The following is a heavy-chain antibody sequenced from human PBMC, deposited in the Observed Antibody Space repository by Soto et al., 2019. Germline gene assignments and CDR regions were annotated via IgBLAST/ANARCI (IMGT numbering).Heavy chain of an antibody. V-gene: IGHV4-59*01. D-gene: IGHD3-22*01. CDR3: ARVYYYDSSGYLEYVLDY. CDR2: IYYSGST. J-gene: IGHJ4*02. Sequence: SETLSLTCTVSGGSISSYYWSWIRQPPGKGLELTGYIYYSGSTNYNPSLKSRVTISVDTSKNQFSLKLSSVTAADTAVYYCARVYYYDSSGYLEYVLDYWGQGTLVTVSS. CDR1: GGSISSYY.